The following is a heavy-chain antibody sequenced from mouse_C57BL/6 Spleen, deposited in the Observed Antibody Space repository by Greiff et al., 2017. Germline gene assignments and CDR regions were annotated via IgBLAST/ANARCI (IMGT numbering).Heavy chain of an antibody. CDR3: ARSGLRSYACFDV. Sequence: VQLQQPGAELVKPGASVKLSCKASGYTFTSYWMHWVKQRPGQGLEWIGMIHPNSGSTNYNEKFKSKATLTVDKSSSPAYMQLSSLTSEDSAVYYCARSGLRSYACFDVWGTGTTVTVSS. J-gene: IGHJ1*03. CDR1: GYTFTSYW. V-gene: IGHV1-64*01. CDR2: IHPNSGST. D-gene: IGHD2-4*01.